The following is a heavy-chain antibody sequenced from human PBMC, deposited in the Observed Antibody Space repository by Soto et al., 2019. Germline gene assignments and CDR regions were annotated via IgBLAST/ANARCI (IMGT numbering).Heavy chain of an antibody. D-gene: IGHD2-2*01. CDR2: INHSGST. Sequence: QVQLQKCGAGLLKPSETLSLTCAVYGGSFSGYYWSWIRQPPGKGLEWIGEINHSGSTNYNPSLKSRVTITVDTSKNQFSLKLSSVTAADTAVYYCARGEGRSTSCCSTSPDYWGQGTLVTVSS. V-gene: IGHV4-34*01. J-gene: IGHJ4*02. CDR3: ARGEGRSTSCCSTSPDY. CDR1: GGSFSGYY.